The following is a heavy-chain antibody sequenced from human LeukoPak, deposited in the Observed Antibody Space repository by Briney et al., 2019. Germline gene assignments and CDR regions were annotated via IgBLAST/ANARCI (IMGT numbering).Heavy chain of an antibody. CDR1: GYSISSGYY. CDR3: AGLYGDYGENNFDY. D-gene: IGHD4-17*01. CDR2: IYYSGST. Sequence: PSETLSLTCTVSGYSISSGYYWGWIRQPPGKGLEWIGSIYYSGSTYYNPSLKSRVTISVDTSKNQFSLKLSSVTAADTAVYYCAGLYGDYGENNFDYWGQGTLVTVSS. J-gene: IGHJ4*02. V-gene: IGHV4-38-2*02.